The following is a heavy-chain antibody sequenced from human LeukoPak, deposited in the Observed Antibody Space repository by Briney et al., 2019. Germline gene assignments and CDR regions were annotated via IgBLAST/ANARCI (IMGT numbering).Heavy chain of an antibody. CDR3: ARGGELLNY. CDR2: IYYSGST. D-gene: IGHD1-7*01. V-gene: IGHV4-59*08. CDR1: GGSISSYC. Sequence: SETLSLTCTVSGGSISSYCWSWIRQPPGKGLEWIGYIYYSGSTNYNPSLKSRVTISVDTSKNQFSLKLSSVTAADTAVYYCARGGELLNYLGQGTLVTVSS. J-gene: IGHJ4*02.